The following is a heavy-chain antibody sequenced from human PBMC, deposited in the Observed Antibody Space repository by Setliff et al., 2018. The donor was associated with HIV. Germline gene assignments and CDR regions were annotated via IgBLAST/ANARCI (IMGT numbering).Heavy chain of an antibody. CDR2: IYYSGST. D-gene: IGHD1-7*01. CDR3: ARLWGGGTLVDS. CDR1: GGSISSNSYY. V-gene: IGHV4-39*01. J-gene: IGHJ4*02. Sequence: SETLSLTCTVSGGSISSNSYYWGWIRQPPGKGLEWIGFIYYSGSTYYNPSLKSRVTISVDMSYNQFSLKVTSVTAADAAVCFCARLWGGGTLVDSWGQGTLVTVSS.